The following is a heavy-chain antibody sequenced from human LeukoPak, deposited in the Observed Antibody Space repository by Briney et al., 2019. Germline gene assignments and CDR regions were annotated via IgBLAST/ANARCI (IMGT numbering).Heavy chain of an antibody. CDR3: SRDGYSGLDY. CDR1: GGSISPYF. D-gene: IGHD3-22*01. CDR2: IYYTGST. J-gene: IGHJ4*02. Sequence: SETLSLSCTVSGGSISPYFWSWIRQPPGKGLEWIGYIYYTGSTNYNPSLRSRVTISVDTSKNQFSLKLSSVTAADTAVYYCSRDGYSGLDYWGEGTLVTVSS. V-gene: IGHV4-59*12.